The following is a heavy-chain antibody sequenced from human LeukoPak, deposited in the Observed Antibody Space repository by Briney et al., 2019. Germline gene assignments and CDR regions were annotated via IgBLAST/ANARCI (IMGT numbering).Heavy chain of an antibody. CDR1: GFTFSSYW. J-gene: IGHJ6*03. D-gene: IGHD4-17*01. CDR3: ARDYGVYYYYMDV. Sequence: GGSLRLFRAASGFTFSSYWMSWVRQAPGKGLEWVAHIKQDGSEKYYVDSVKGRFTISRDNAKNSLYLQMNSLRAEDTAVYYCARDYGVYYYYMDVWGKGTTVTVSS. CDR2: IKQDGSEK. V-gene: IGHV3-7*01.